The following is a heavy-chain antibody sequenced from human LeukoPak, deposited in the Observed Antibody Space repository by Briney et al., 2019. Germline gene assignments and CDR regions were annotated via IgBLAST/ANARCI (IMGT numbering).Heavy chain of an antibody. CDR2: IYYSGST. V-gene: IGHV4-4*07. CDR1: GGSISSYY. CDR3: AREGWYDSSGSFDY. J-gene: IGHJ4*02. D-gene: IGHD3-22*01. Sequence: KSSETLSLTCTVSGGSISSYYWSWIRQPAGKGLEWIGSIYYSGSTYYNPSLKSRVTISVDTSKNQFSLKLSSVTAADTAVYYCAREGWYDSSGSFDYWGQGTLVTVSS.